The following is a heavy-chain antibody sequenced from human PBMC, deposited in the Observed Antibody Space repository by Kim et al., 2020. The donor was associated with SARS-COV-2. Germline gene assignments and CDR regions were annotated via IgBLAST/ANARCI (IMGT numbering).Heavy chain of an antibody. Sequence: GGSLRLSCAASGFTFSSYAMHWVRQAPGKGLEWVAVISYDGSNKYYADSVKGRFTISRDNSKNTLYLQMNSLRAEDTAVYYCARESARGIGNDAFDFWGQGTMVTVSS. J-gene: IGHJ3*01. CDR2: ISYDGSNK. CDR3: ARESARGIGNDAFDF. V-gene: IGHV3-30-3*01. D-gene: IGHD6-6*01. CDR1: GFTFSSYA.